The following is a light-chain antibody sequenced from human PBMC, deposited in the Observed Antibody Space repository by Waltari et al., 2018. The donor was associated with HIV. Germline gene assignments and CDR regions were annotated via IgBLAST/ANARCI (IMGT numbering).Light chain of an antibody. Sequence: SALTQPASVSGSPGQSITISCSGTGSDVGTSKYLSWYQQHPGKAPNLLIYEVFNRPSGISNRFSGSKSGNTASLTVSGLRTEDEADYYCTSYTTSTTLIFGGGTTVTVL. V-gene: IGLV2-14*01. CDR2: EVF. CDR3: TSYTTSTTLI. J-gene: IGLJ2*01. CDR1: GSDVGTSKY.